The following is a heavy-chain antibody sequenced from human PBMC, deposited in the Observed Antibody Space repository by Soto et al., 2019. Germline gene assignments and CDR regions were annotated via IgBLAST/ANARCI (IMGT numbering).Heavy chain of an antibody. J-gene: IGHJ6*02. CDR3: ARARGHYDSSGYYYYYYGMDV. CDR1: GFTFSSYS. D-gene: IGHD3-22*01. CDR2: ISSSSSYI. Sequence: EVQLVESGGGLVKPGGSLRLSCAASGFTFSSYSMNWVRQAPGKGLEWVSSISSSSSYIYYADSVKGRFTISRDNAKNSLYLQMNSLRAEDTAVYYCARARGHYDSSGYYYYYYGMDVWGQGTTVTVSS. V-gene: IGHV3-21*01.